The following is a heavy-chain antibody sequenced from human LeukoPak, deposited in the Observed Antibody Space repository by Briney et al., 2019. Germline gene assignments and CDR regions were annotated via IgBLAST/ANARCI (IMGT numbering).Heavy chain of an antibody. CDR2: IGTAGDT. D-gene: IGHD1-26*01. J-gene: IGHJ3*02. CDR3: ARGPWDRDAFDI. Sequence: GRSLRLSCAASGFTFSSYDMHWVRQASGKGLEWVSAIGTAGDTYYPGSVKGRFTISRENAKNSLYLQMNSLRAGDTAVYYCARGPWDRDAFDIWGQGTMVTVSS. CDR1: GFTFSSYD. V-gene: IGHV3-13*01.